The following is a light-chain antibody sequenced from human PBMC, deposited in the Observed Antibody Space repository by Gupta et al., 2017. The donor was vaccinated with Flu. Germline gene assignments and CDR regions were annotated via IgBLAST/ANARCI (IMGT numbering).Light chain of an antibody. CDR1: QGSSSW. Sequence: DIQMNQSPSTLSASVGDRVTITCRASQGSSSWLAWYQQKPGKAPKLLTYKASSLESGVPSRFSGSGSGTEFTLTISSLQPDDFATYYCQQYNSYSWTFGQGTKVEIK. CDR3: QQYNSYSWT. CDR2: KAS. J-gene: IGKJ1*01. V-gene: IGKV1-5*03.